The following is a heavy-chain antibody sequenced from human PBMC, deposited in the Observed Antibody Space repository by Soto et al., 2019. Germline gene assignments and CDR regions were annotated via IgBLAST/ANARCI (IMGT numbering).Heavy chain of an antibody. Sequence: VGSLILSCAASGFTFRSYAMSWVRQAPGKGLEWVSAISGSGGSTYYADSVKGRFTISRYNSKNTLYLQMNSLRAEDTAVYYCAKEVVLDYGDSNFDSWGQGTLVTASS. CDR2: ISGSGGST. D-gene: IGHD4-17*01. J-gene: IGHJ4*02. CDR3: AKEVVLDYGDSNFDS. V-gene: IGHV3-23*01. CDR1: GFTFRSYA.